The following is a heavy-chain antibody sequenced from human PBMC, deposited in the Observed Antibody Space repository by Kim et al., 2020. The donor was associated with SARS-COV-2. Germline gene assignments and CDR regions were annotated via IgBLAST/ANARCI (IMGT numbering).Heavy chain of an antibody. Sequence: GESLKISCKGSGYSFTSYWIGWVRQMPGKGLEWMGIIYPGDSDTRYSPSFQGQVTISADKSISTAYLQWSSLKASDTAMYYCARQGYDILTGYYQGLAFDIWGQGTMVTVSS. CDR1: GYSFTSYW. V-gene: IGHV5-51*01. CDR3: ARQGYDILTGYYQGLAFDI. CDR2: IYPGDSDT. D-gene: IGHD3-9*01. J-gene: IGHJ3*02.